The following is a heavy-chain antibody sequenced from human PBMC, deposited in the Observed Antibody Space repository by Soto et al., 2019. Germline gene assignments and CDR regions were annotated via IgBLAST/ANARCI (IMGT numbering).Heavy chain of an antibody. J-gene: IGHJ3*02. CDR1: GGSFSGYY. Sequence: QVQLQQWGAGLLKPSETLSLTCAVYGGSFSGYYWSWIRQPPGKGLEWIGEINHRVSTNYNPSLKSRVTISVGTSKNQFSLKLSSVTAADTAVYYCARGPSGSYYGGVNDAFDIWGQGTMVTVSS. CDR2: INHRVST. CDR3: ARGPSGSYYGGVNDAFDI. D-gene: IGHD3-10*01. V-gene: IGHV4-34*01.